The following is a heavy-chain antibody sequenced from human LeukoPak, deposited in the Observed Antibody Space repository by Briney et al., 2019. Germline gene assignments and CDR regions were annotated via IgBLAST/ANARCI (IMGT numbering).Heavy chain of an antibody. CDR2: IYDSGST. CDR3: ARQYCSGGSCYSEYDFDY. J-gene: IGHJ4*02. CDR1: GGSISSSSYY. Sequence: SETLSLTCTVSGGSISSSSYYWGWLRQPPGKGLEWIGSIYDSGSTYYNPSLKSRFTISVDTSKNQFSLKLSSVTAADTAVYYCARQYCSGGSCYSEYDFDYWGQGTLVTVSS. D-gene: IGHD2-15*01. V-gene: IGHV4-39*01.